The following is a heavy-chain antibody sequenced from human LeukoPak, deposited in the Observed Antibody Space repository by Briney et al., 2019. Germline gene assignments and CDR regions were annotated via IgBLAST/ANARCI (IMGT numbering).Heavy chain of an antibody. J-gene: IGHJ4*02. CDR1: HYSINDGYY. CDR3: ARLLGTVTTRGTGKYYFDY. Sequence: SETLSLTCTVSHYSINDGYYWGWIRQPPGKGLEWIASIYYTGSTYYSPSLKSRVTISVDTSKNQFSLKLTSVTAADTAVYYCARLLGTVTTRGTGKYYFDYWGQGTLVTVSS. V-gene: IGHV4-38-2*02. CDR2: IYYTGST. D-gene: IGHD4-17*01.